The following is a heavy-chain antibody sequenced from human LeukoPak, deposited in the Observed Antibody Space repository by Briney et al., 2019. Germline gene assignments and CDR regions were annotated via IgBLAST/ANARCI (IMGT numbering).Heavy chain of an antibody. V-gene: IGHV1-2*02. CDR2: INPNSGGT. CDR3: ARDQTIAAAGTETFFDY. CDR1: GYTFTGYY. D-gene: IGHD6-13*01. J-gene: IGHJ4*02. Sequence: ASVKVSCKASGYTFTGYYMQWVRQAPGQGLEWMGWINPNSGGTNYAQKFQGRVTMTRDTSISTAYMELSRLRSDDTAVYYCARDQTIAAAGTETFFDYWGQGTLVTVSS.